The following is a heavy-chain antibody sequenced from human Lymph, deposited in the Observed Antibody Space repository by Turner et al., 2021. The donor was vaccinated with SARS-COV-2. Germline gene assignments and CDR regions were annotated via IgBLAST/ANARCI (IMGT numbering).Heavy chain of an antibody. D-gene: IGHD1-26*01. J-gene: IGHJ3*02. CDR2: IIPILGKA. CDR1: GGTFSTYV. V-gene: IGHV1-69*10. CDR3: ARRHSGNYDAFDI. Sequence: QVQLGQSGSEVKKPGSSVKVSCKASGGTFSTYVISWVRQAPGQGLEWMGGIIPILGKANYTQKFQGRVTITADKSTSTAYMELSSLRSEDTAVYHCARRHSGNYDAFDIWGQGTMVTVSS.